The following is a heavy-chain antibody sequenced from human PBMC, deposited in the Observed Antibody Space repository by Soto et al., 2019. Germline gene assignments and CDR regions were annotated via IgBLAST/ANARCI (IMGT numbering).Heavy chain of an antibody. J-gene: IGHJ4*02. CDR1: GGSISSYY. D-gene: IGHD4-17*01. CDR3: ARAYGDYVFDY. V-gene: IGHV4-59*01. Sequence: PSETLSLTCTVSGGSISSYYWSWIRQPPGKGLEWIGYIYYSGSTNYNPSLKSRVTISEDTSKNQFSLKLSSVTAADTAVYYCARAYGDYVFDYWGQGTLVTVS. CDR2: IYYSGST.